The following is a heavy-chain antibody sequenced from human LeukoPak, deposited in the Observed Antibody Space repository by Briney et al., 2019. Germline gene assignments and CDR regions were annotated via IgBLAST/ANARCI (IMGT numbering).Heavy chain of an antibody. CDR1: GGSISSSSYY. J-gene: IGHJ4*02. Sequence: SETLSLTCTVSGGSISSSSYYWGWIRQPPGKGLEWIGSIYYSGSTYYNPSPESRVTISVDTSKNQFSLKLSSVTAADTAVYYCARGLLRFLEWFPLYFDYWGQGTLVTVSS. D-gene: IGHD3-3*01. CDR3: ARGLLRFLEWFPLYFDY. V-gene: IGHV4-39*01. CDR2: IYYSGST.